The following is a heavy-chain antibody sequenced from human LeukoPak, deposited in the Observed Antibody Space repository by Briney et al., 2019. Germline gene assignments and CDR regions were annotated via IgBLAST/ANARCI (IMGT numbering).Heavy chain of an antibody. V-gene: IGHV4-59*12. CDR2: IYYRGNA. CDR1: GGSISSYY. D-gene: IGHD1-1*01. J-gene: IGHJ2*01. CDR3: ARVEGAVQLWYFDL. Sequence: PSETLSLTCTVSGGSISSYYWSWIRQPPGKGLEWIGYIYYRGNANYNPSLKSRVTISVDTSKNQFSLKLSSVTAADTAVYYCARVEGAVQLWYFDLWGRGTLVTVSS.